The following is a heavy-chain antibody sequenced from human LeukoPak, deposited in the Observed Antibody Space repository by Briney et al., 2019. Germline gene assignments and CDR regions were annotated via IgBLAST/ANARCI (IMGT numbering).Heavy chain of an antibody. CDR3: ATAGYCSGGSCSYYFDY. J-gene: IGHJ4*02. D-gene: IGHD2-15*01. CDR2: FDPEDGET. V-gene: IGHV1-24*01. Sequence: ASVKVSCKASGYTFTGYYMHWVRQAPGQGLEWMGGFDPEDGETIYAQKFQGRVTMTEDTSTDTAYMELSSLRSEDTAVYYCATAGYCSGGSCSYYFDYWGQGTLVTVSS. CDR1: GYTFTGYY.